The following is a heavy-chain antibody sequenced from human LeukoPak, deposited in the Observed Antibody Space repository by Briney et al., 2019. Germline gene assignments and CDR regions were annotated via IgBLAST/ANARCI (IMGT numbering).Heavy chain of an antibody. CDR3: ATDRGPGSGSYYFDFDY. D-gene: IGHD3-10*01. CDR1: GFTFSSYA. V-gene: IGHV3-23*01. Sequence: PGGSLRLSCAASGFTFSSYAMSWVRQAPGKGLEWVSAISGSGGSTYYADSVKGRFTISRDNSKNTLYLQMNSLRAEDTAVYYCATDRGPGSGSYYFDFDYWGQGILVTVSS. J-gene: IGHJ4*02. CDR2: ISGSGGST.